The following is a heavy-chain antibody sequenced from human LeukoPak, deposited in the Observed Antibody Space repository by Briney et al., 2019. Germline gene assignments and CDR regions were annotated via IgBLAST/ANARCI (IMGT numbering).Heavy chain of an antibody. J-gene: IGHJ4*02. CDR3: ARADCSSTSCYEFDY. V-gene: IGHV3-11*04. Sequence: GGSLRLSCAASGFTFSDYYMSWLRQAPGKGLEWVSYIRSSGGTIYYADSVKGRLTISRDNAKNSLYLQMNSLRAEDTAVYYCARADCSSTSCYEFDYWGQGTLVTVSS. CDR2: IRSSGGTI. D-gene: IGHD2-2*01. CDR1: GFTFSDYY.